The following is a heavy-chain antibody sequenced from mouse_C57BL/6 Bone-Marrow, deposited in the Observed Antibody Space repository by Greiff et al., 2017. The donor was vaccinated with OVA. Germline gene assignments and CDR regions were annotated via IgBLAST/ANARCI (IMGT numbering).Heavy chain of an antibody. Sequence: QVQLQQSGPELVKPGASVKISCKASGYAFSSSWMNWVKQRPGKGLEWIGRIYPGDGDTNYNGKFKGKATLTADKSSSTAYMQLSSLTSEDSAVYFCARSEETSTWFAYWGQGTLVTVSA. J-gene: IGHJ3*01. CDR2: IYPGDGDT. CDR1: GYAFSSSW. D-gene: IGHD3-2*01. V-gene: IGHV1-82*01. CDR3: ARSEETSTWFAY.